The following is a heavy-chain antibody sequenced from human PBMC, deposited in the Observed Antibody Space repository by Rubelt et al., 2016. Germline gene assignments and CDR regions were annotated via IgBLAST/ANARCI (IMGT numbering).Heavy chain of an antibody. CDR1: GYSFTTYW. Sequence: EVQLVQSGAEVKKPGESLRISCKGSGYSFTTYWIGWVRQMPGKGLECMGIIYHGDPDTRYSPSCQGQVTISADKSISTAYLQWSSLKASDTAMYYCARLRGSPQGAAFDIWGQGTMVTVSS. J-gene: IGHJ3*02. CDR3: ARLRGSPQGAAFDI. V-gene: IGHV5-51*01. D-gene: IGHD1-26*01. CDR2: IYHGDPDT.